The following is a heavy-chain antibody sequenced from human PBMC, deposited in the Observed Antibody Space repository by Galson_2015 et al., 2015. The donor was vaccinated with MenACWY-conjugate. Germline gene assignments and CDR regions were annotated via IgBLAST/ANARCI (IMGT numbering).Heavy chain of an antibody. D-gene: IGHD2-21*02. Sequence: SVKVSCRASGYTFTLYAVHWVRQAPGQGLEWMGWINAGNGNTKYSQKFQDRVTITRDISASTVYMELTSLGSEDTTVYYCARGASPMTCNLNSDWSDPWGMGTLGTVSS. J-gene: IGHJ5*02. V-gene: IGHV1-3*01. CDR1: GYTFTLYA. CDR2: INAGNGNT. CDR3: ARGASPMTCNLNSDWSDP.